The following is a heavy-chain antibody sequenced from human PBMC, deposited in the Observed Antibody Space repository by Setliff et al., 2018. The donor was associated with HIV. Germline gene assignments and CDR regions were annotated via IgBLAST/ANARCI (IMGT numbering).Heavy chain of an antibody. D-gene: IGHD3-22*01. CDR3: ARGRVYKGYYDSSSSWGRYYYYHMDV. J-gene: IGHJ6*03. CDR2: INHSGST. CDR1: GFTFSSYA. V-gene: IGHV4-34*01. Sequence: SETLSLSCAASGFTFSSYAMSWVRQPPGKGLEWIGEINHSGSTNYSPSLKSRVTISVDTSKNQFSLKLSSVSAADTAVFYCARGRVYKGYYDSSSSWGRYYYYHMDVWGQGTTVTVSS.